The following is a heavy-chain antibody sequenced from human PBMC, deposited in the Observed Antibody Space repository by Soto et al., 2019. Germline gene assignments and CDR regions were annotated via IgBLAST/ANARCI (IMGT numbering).Heavy chain of an antibody. D-gene: IGHD3-10*01. J-gene: IGHJ6*02. CDR1: GGSISSYY. V-gene: IGHV4-59*01. Sequence: SETLSLTCTVSGGSISSYYWSWIRQPPGKGLEWIGYIYYSGSTNYNPSLKSRVTISVDTSKNQFSLKLSPVTAADTAVYYCARAFGLSMDVWGQGTTVTVSS. CDR3: ARAFGLSMDV. CDR2: IYYSGST.